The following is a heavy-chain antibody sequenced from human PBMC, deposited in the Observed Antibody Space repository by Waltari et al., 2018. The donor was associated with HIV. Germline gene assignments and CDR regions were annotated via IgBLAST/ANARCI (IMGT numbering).Heavy chain of an antibody. J-gene: IGHJ3*02. CDR3: ARGPVVPAAIVNAFDI. CDR1: GGTFSSYA. D-gene: IGHD2-2*01. CDR2: IIPILGIA. Sequence: QVQLVQSGAEVKKPGSSVKVSCKASGGTFSSYAISWVRQATGQGLEWMGRIIPILGIANYAQKFQGRVTITADKSTSTAYMELSSLRSEDTAVYYCARGPVVPAAIVNAFDIWGQGTMVTVSS. V-gene: IGHV1-69*04.